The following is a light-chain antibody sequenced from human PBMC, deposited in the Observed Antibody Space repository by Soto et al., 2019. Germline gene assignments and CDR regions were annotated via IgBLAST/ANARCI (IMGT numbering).Light chain of an antibody. Sequence: DIQMTQSPSTLSASVGDRVTITCRASQSIGSWLAWHQQEPGKAPKLLIYKASSLESGVPSRFSGSGSGTEFTLSISSLQPDDSETYYCQHYDSYPLTFGGGTKVDIK. V-gene: IGKV1-5*03. CDR2: KAS. CDR3: QHYDSYPLT. CDR1: QSIGSW. J-gene: IGKJ4*01.